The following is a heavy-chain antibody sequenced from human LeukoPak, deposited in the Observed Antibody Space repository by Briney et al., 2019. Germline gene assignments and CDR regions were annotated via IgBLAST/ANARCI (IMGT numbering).Heavy chain of an antibody. CDR2: IIPIFGTA. Sequence: ASVKVSCKASVGTFSSYAISWVRQAPGQGLEWMGGIIPIFGTANYAQKFQGRVTITADESTSTAYMELSSLRSEDTAVYYCATSFTRREYQLARAYYYGMDVWGQGTTVTVSS. D-gene: IGHD2-2*01. CDR3: ATSFTRREYQLARAYYYGMDV. J-gene: IGHJ6*02. V-gene: IGHV1-69*13. CDR1: VGTFSSYA.